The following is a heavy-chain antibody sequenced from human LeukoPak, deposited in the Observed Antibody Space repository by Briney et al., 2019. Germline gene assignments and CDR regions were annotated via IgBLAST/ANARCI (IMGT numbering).Heavy chain of an antibody. CDR1: GFTFSTYA. D-gene: IGHD3-10*01. Sequence: GGSXRLSCAASGFTFSTYAXXXVRQAXGKXXXXXXXXGAGGRXTYXADSVXXXXXXXXDNSKNTLYLQMNTLRAXDTALYYCAKGLDYYGSGSYDQWGQGTLVTVSS. CDR3: AKGLDYYGSGSYDQ. CDR2: XGAGGRXT. J-gene: IGHJ4*02. V-gene: IGHV3-23*01.